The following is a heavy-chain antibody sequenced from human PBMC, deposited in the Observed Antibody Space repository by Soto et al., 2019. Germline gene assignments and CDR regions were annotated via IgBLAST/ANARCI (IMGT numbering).Heavy chain of an antibody. J-gene: IGHJ2*01. D-gene: IGHD3-22*01. Sequence: ASVKVSCKASGYTFTSYGISWVRQAPGQGLEWMGWISAYNGNTNYAQKLQGRVTMTTDTSTSTAYMELRSLRSDDTAVYYCARDRRITMIVVVTKGNWYFDRWGRGTLVTVSS. CDR3: ARDRRITMIVVVTKGNWYFDR. CDR1: GYTFTSYG. CDR2: ISAYNGNT. V-gene: IGHV1-18*01.